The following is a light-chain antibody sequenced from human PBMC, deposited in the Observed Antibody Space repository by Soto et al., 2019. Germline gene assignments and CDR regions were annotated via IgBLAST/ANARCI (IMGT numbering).Light chain of an antibody. J-gene: IGKJ1*01. CDR3: QQYNSYSWT. Sequence: DIQMTQSPSTLSASVGDRATIPCRASQSISSWLAWYQQKPGKAPKLLIYDASSLESGVPSRFSGSGSGTEFTLTISSLQPDDFATYYCQQYNSYSWTFGQGTKV. CDR1: QSISSW. CDR2: DAS. V-gene: IGKV1-5*01.